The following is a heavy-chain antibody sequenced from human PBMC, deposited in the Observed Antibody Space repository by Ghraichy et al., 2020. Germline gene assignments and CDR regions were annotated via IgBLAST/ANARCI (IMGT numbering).Heavy chain of an antibody. V-gene: IGHV3-53*01. Sequence: GGSLRLSCAASGFIVSRNYMSWVCQAPGKGLECVSVIYSDGTTNYAESVKGRFTISRDNSRNTLYLQMNTLRVDDTAVYYCASDEGLPNGINIWGQGTTVPVSS. CDR1: GFIVSRNY. CDR3: ASDEGLPNGINI. CDR2: IYSDGTT. D-gene: IGHD3-16*01. J-gene: IGHJ6*02.